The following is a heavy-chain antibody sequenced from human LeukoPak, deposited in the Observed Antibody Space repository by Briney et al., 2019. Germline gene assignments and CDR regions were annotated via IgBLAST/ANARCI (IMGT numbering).Heavy chain of an antibody. D-gene: IGHD3-3*01. V-gene: IGHV3-23*01. J-gene: IGHJ4*02. Sequence: PGGSLRLSCAASGFTFSSYAMNWVRQAPGKGLEWVSTVSDSGSSTYYADSVKGRFTISRDNSKNTLYLQMNSLRAEDTAVYYCAKGWSDYFDYRGQGTLVTVSS. CDR2: VSDSGSST. CDR1: GFTFSSYA. CDR3: AKGWSDYFDY.